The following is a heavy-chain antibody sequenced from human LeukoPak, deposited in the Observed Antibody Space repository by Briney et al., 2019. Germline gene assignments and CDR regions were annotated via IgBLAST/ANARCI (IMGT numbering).Heavy chain of an antibody. D-gene: IGHD3/OR15-3a*01. Sequence: SETLTLTCTVSGGSISSGSYYWSWIRQPAGKGLEWIGRIYTSGSTNYNTSLKSRVTISVDTTKNQFSLKLSSVTAADTAVYYCARELDWGAVNDAFDIWGQGTMVTVSS. CDR2: IYTSGST. CDR3: ARELDWGAVNDAFDI. J-gene: IGHJ3*02. V-gene: IGHV4-61*02. CDR1: GGSISSGSYY.